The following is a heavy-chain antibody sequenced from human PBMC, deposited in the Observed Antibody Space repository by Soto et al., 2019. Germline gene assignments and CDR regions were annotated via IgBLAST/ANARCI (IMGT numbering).Heavy chain of an antibody. Sequence: GGSLRLSCAASGFTFSSYAMHWVRQAPGKGLEWVAVISYDGSNKYYADSVKGRFTISRDNSKNTLYLQMNSLRAEDTAVYYCAREYVLLWFGESSLNYYGMDVWGQGTTVTVSS. CDR1: GFTFSSYA. V-gene: IGHV3-30-3*01. D-gene: IGHD3-10*01. CDR3: AREYVLLWFGESSLNYYGMDV. J-gene: IGHJ6*02. CDR2: ISYDGSNK.